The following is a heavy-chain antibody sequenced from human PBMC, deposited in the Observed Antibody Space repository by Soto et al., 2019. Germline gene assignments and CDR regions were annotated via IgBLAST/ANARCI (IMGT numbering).Heavy chain of an antibody. V-gene: IGHV4-61*01. CDR2: IYYSGST. CDR1: GGSVSSGSYY. D-gene: IGHD2-21*01. Sequence: SETLSLTCTVSGGSVSSGSYYWSWIRQPPGKGLEWIGYIYYSGSTNYNPSLKSRVTISVDTSKNQFSLKLSSVTAADTAVYYCARDRARVMSDYYYGMDVWGQGTTVTVSS. CDR3: ARDRARVMSDYYYGMDV. J-gene: IGHJ6*02.